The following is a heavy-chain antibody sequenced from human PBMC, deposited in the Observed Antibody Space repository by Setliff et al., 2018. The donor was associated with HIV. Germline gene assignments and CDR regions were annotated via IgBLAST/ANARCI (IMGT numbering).Heavy chain of an antibody. J-gene: IGHJ5*02. V-gene: IGHV1-69*05. Sequence: SVKVSCKASGGTFSNYGMSWVRQAPGQGLEWMGGIIPISGTANYAQKFQGRVTITTDESTSTAYMELRGLRSEDTAVYYCARDCGGYCSSMSCPGLFDPWGQGTLVTVSS. CDR3: ARDCGGYCSSMSCPGLFDP. D-gene: IGHD2-2*01. CDR1: GGTFSNYG. CDR2: IIPISGTA.